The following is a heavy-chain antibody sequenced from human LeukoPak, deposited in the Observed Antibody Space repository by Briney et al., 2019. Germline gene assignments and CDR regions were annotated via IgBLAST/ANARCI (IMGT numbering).Heavy chain of an antibody. CDR3: ARSGGSAGGY. CDR2: IYHSGST. CDR1: GYSISSGYY. V-gene: IGHV4-38-2*02. D-gene: IGHD6-25*01. Sequence: PSETLSLTCTVSGYSISSGYYWGWIRQPPGKGLEWIGTIYHSGSTYYNPSLKSRVTISVDRSKNQFSLILTSVTAADTAVYYCARSGGSAGGYWGQGTLVTVSS. J-gene: IGHJ4*02.